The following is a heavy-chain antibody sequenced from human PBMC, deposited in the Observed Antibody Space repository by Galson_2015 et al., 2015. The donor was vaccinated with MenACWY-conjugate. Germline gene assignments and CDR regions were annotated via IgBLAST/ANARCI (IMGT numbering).Heavy chain of an antibody. J-gene: IGHJ4*02. V-gene: IGHV3-23*01. CDR1: GFTFYTYT. CDR2: IYGSGHRDT. D-gene: IGHD4-17*01. Sequence: SLRLSCAASGFTFYTYTMSWVRQSPGKGLEWVAGIYGSGHRDTFYADSVKGRFTISRDEANNLVYLQMTSLRAEDAAVYYCARDQHPDGVWNFDYWGQGILVTVSS. CDR3: ARDQHPDGVWNFDY.